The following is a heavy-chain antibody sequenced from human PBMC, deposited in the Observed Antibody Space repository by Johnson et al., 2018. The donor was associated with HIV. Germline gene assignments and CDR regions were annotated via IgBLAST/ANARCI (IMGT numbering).Heavy chain of an antibody. J-gene: IGHJ3*02. CDR3: AKASSGWYTAFDI. V-gene: IGHV3-23*04. CDR1: GFTFSSYA. D-gene: IGHD6-19*01. Sequence: EVQLVESGGGVVRPGGSLRLSCAASGFTFSSYAMSWVRQAPGKGLEWVSAISGSGGSTYYADSVKGRFTISRDNSKNTVYLQMNSLRAEDTALYYCAKASSGWYTAFDIWGQGTMVTVSS. CDR2: ISGSGGST.